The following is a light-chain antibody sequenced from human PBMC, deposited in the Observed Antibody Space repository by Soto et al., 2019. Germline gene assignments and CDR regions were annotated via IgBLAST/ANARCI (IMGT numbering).Light chain of an antibody. CDR1: QSVSSSY. CDR2: GAY. V-gene: IGKV3D-20*02. J-gene: IGKJ1*01. Sequence: EIVLTQSPATLSLSPGERATLSCRASQSVSSSYLAWYQQKPGQAPRLLIYGAYSRATGIQDRFSGSGSGTDFTLTIRRLEPEDFAVYYCKQRSNWPGTFGQGTKVDIK. CDR3: KQRSNWPGT.